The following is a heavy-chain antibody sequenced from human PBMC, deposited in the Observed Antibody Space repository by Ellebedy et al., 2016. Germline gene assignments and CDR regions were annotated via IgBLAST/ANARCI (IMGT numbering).Heavy chain of an antibody. CDR1: GFTFSGSP. V-gene: IGHV3-30*04. D-gene: IGHD3-10*01. CDR3: VREDRSSGFAGVGHF. J-gene: IGHJ3*01. CDR2: IGNDGTHT. Sequence: GGSLRLSCAASGFTFSGSPMHWVRQAPGQGLEWVTVIGNDGTHTNYANSVKGRFTISRDNSKNTLYLEINSLRAEDTAVYFCVREDRSSGFAGVGHFWGQGTMVTVSS.